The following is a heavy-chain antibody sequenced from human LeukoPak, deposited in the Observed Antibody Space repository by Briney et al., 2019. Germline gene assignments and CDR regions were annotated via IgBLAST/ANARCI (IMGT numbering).Heavy chain of an antibody. J-gene: IGHJ5*02. CDR3: ANGGTYSSGP. V-gene: IGHV3-7*01. CDR2: IKPDGSGT. Sequence: GGSLRLSCAASGFTFSSNWMSWVRQVPGKGLEWVANIKPDGSGTYYVDSVKGRFTISRDNAKNSLFLQINSLRAEDTAVYYCANGGTYSSGPWGQGTLVTVSS. D-gene: IGHD3-22*01. CDR1: GFTFSSNW.